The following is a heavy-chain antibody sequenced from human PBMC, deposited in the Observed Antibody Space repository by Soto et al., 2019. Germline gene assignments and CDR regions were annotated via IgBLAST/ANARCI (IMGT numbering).Heavy chain of an antibody. CDR3: ARGSGSSGSDGSAFDI. J-gene: IGHJ3*02. D-gene: IGHD6-19*01. Sequence: QVQLVQSGAEVKKPGSSVKVSCKASGGTFSSYAISWVRQAPGQGLEWMGGIIPIFGTANYAQKFQGRVTLTXXEXTXXAYTELRSLSSGDTAVYYCARGSGSSGSDGSAFDIWGQGTMVTVSS. V-gene: IGHV1-69*05. CDR2: IIPIFGTA. CDR1: GGTFSSYA.